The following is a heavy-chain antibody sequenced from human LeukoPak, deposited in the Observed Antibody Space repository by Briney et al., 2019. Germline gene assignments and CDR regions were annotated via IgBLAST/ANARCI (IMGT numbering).Heavy chain of an antibody. D-gene: IGHD1-26*01. CDR3: ARDRGGSYQLPWYYFDY. V-gene: IGHV3-7*01. Sequence: GGSLRLSCAASGFTFSSYWMSWVRQAPGKGLEWVANIKQDGSEKYYVDSVKGRFTISRDYAKNSLYLQMNSLRAEDTAVYYCARDRGGSYQLPWYYFDYWGQGTLVTVSS. J-gene: IGHJ4*02. CDR1: GFTFSSYW. CDR2: IKQDGSEK.